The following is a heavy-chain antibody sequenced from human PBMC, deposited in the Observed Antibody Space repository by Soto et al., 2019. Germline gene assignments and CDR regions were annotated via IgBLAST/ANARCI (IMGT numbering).Heavy chain of an antibody. D-gene: IGHD2-15*01. J-gene: IGHJ6*03. CDR1: GYTFTGYY. V-gene: IGHV1-2*04. CDR3: ARDYCSGGSCYYYYMDV. Sequence: ASVKVSCKASGYTFTGYYMHWVRQAPGQGLEWMGWINPNSGGTNYAQKFQGWVTMTRDTSISTAYMELSRLRSDDTAMYYCARDYCSGGSCYYYYMDVWGKGTTVTVSS. CDR2: INPNSGGT.